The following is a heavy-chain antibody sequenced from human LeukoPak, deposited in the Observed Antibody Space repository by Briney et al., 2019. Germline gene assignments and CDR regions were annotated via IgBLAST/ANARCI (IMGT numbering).Heavy chain of an antibody. J-gene: IGHJ4*02. V-gene: IGHV1-69*04. Sequence: SVKVSFKASGGIFSSYAISWVRQAPGQGLEWMGRIIPILGIANYAQKFQGRVTITADKSTSTAYMDLSSLRSEDTAVYYCARDLPPYYFDYWGQGTLVTASS. CDR3: ARDLPPYYFDY. CDR1: GGIFSSYA. CDR2: IIPILGIA.